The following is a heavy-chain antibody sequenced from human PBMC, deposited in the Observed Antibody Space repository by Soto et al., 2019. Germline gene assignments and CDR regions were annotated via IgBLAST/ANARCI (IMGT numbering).Heavy chain of an antibody. CDR1: GYTFTNYG. Sequence: GASVKVSCKASGYTFTNYGISWVRQAPGQGLEWMGWISAYNGNTNYAQKIQGRVTMTTDTSTSTAYMELRSLRSDDTAVYYCASGRTSSPHFYVMDVWGQGTTVTVSS. D-gene: IGHD6-13*01. CDR3: ASGRTSSPHFYVMDV. V-gene: IGHV1-18*01. CDR2: ISAYNGNT. J-gene: IGHJ6*02.